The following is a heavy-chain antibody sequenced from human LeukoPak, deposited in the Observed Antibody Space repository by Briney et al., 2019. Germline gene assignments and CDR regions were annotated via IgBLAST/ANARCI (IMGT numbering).Heavy chain of an antibody. CDR1: GFTFSSYE. CDR2: VKSDGTAT. V-gene: IGHV3-74*01. D-gene: IGHD1-14*01. J-gene: IGHJ4*02. CDR3: VRKFATGD. Sequence: GGSLRLSCAASGFTFSSYEMNWVRQAQGTGLVWVSSVKSDGTATNYADSVKGRFTISRDNAKNTLYLQMNSLRVEDTAVYYCVRKFATGDWGQGTLVTVSS.